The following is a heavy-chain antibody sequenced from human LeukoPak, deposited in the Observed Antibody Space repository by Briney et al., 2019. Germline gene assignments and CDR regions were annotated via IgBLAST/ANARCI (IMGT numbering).Heavy chain of an antibody. CDR2: ISGSGGST. V-gene: IGHV3-23*01. J-gene: IGHJ4*02. Sequence: TGGSLRLSCAASGFIVSGDFMSWVRQAPGKGLEWVSAISGSGGSTYYADSVKGRFTISRDNSKNTLYLQMNSLRAEDTAVYYCAKDLDWVYFDYWGQGTLVTISS. CDR3: AKDLDWVYFDY. CDR1: GFIVSGDF. D-gene: IGHD3-9*01.